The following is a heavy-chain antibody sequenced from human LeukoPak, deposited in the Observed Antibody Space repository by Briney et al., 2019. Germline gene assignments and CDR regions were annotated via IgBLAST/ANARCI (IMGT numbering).Heavy chain of an antibody. D-gene: IGHD1-26*01. J-gene: IGHJ4*02. Sequence: GGSLRLSRAASGFTFSSYAMSWVRQAPGKGLEWVSAISGSGGSTYYADSVKGRFTISRDNSKNTLYLQMNSLRAEDTAVYYCAKAGKKWELRGAYFDYWGQGTLVTVSS. V-gene: IGHV3-23*01. CDR3: AKAGKKWELRGAYFDY. CDR1: GFTFSSYA. CDR2: ISGSGGST.